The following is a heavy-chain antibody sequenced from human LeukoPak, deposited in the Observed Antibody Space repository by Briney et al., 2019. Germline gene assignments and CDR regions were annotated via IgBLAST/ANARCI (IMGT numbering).Heavy chain of an antibody. D-gene: IGHD6-13*01. Sequence: QPGGSLRLSCAASGFTFSSYWMSWVRQAPGKGLEWVSAISGSGGSTYYADSVKGRFTISRDNSKNTLYLQMNSLRAEDTAVYYCAKVQRSSWGGGIIDYWGQGTLVTVSS. CDR1: GFTFSSYW. V-gene: IGHV3-23*01. CDR3: AKVQRSSWGGGIIDY. J-gene: IGHJ4*02. CDR2: ISGSGGST.